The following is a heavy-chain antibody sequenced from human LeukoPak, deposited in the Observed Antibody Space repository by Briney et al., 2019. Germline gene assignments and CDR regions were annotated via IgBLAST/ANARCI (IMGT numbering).Heavy chain of an antibody. CDR2: ISWNSGSI. V-gene: IGHV3-9*01. CDR1: GFTFDDYA. Sequence: GGSLRLSCAASGFTFDDYAMHWVRQAPGKGLEWVSGISWNSGSIGYADSVKGRFTISRDNAKNSLYLQMNSLRAEDTALYYCAKETAGYSSGWPAYYYYGMDVWGQGTLVTVSS. D-gene: IGHD6-19*01. J-gene: IGHJ6*02. CDR3: AKETAGYSSGWPAYYYYGMDV.